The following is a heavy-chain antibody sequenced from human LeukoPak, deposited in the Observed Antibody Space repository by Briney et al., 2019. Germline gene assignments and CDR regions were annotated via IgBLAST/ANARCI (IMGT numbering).Heavy chain of an antibody. V-gene: IGHV3-21*01. CDR3: ARDNVEMATRAFDI. J-gene: IGHJ3*02. Sequence: PGGSLRLSCAASGFTFSSYSMNWVRQAPGKGLEWVSSISSSSSYIYYADSVKGRFTISRDNAKNSLYLQMNSLRAEDTAVYYCARDNVEMATRAFDIWGQGTMVTVSS. CDR2: ISSSSSYI. D-gene: IGHD5-24*01. CDR1: GFTFSSYS.